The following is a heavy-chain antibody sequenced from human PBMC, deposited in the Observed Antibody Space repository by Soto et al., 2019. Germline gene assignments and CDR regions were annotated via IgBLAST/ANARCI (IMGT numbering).Heavy chain of an antibody. CDR2: IHYSGST. CDR3: ARERPTEGMYV. D-gene: IGHD4-17*01. V-gene: IGHV4-31*03. CDR1: GGSISSGGDH. J-gene: IGHJ6*02. Sequence: SETLSLTCTVSGGSISSGGDHWSWIRQHPGKGLQWIGYIHYSGSTYYNPSLKSRVTISVDTSKNQFSLKLSSVTAADTAVYYCARERPTEGMYVRGQGTTVPVSS.